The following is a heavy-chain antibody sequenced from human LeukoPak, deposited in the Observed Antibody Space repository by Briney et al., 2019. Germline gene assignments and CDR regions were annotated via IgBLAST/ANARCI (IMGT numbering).Heavy chain of an antibody. CDR1: GFTFSSFE. CDR2: ISSGGSTI. CDR3: ARDPTKGYIYGYETVY. Sequence: PGGSLRLSCAASGFTFSSFEMKWVRQAPGKGLEWVSYISSGGSTIYYADSVKGRFTISRDNAKNSLYLQMNSLRVEDTAVYYCARDPTKGYIYGYETVYWGQGTLVTVSS. D-gene: IGHD5-18*01. V-gene: IGHV3-48*03. J-gene: IGHJ4*02.